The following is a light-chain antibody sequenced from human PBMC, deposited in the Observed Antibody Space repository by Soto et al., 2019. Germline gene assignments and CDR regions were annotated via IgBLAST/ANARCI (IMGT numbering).Light chain of an antibody. J-gene: IGKJ4*01. CDR3: QEYNNWRPIT. CDR2: GAS. CDR1: QSISSK. Sequence: IVMTQSPATLSVSPGERATLSCRASQSISSKLAWYQQKPGQVPRLLIYGASTRATGIPVRFSGSGSGTEFTLTITSLQSEDFAVYYCQEYNNWRPITFGGGTKVDIK. V-gene: IGKV3-15*01.